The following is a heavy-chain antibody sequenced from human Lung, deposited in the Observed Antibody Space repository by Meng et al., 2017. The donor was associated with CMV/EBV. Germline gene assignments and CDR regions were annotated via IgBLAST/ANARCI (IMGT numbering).Heavy chain of an antibody. CDR1: GYTFSTYT. Sequence: VHRVQSGSEFKKPGASVKVSCKASGYTFSTYTINWVRQAHGRGLEWMGWISTNTGTPTYTQGFTGRFVFSLDTSVSTAYLQISSLKAEDTAVYYCARGGNFDPWGQGTLVTVSS. CDR3: ARGGNFDP. CDR2: ISTNTGTP. D-gene: IGHD2/OR15-2a*01. J-gene: IGHJ5*02. V-gene: IGHV7-4-1*02.